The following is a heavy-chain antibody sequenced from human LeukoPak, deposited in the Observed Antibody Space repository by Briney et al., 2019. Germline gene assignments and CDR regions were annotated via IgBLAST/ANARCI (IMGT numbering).Heavy chain of an antibody. CDR1: GFTFSSYE. V-gene: IGHV3-48*03. CDR3: ARVGYSGYDEFDY. J-gene: IGHJ4*02. Sequence: AGGSLRLSCAASGFTFSSYEMNWVRQAPGKGLEWVSYISSSGSTIYYADSVKGRFTISRDNAKNSLYLQMNSLRAEDTAVYYCARVGYSGYDEFDYWGQGTLVTVSS. CDR2: ISSSGSTI. D-gene: IGHD5-12*01.